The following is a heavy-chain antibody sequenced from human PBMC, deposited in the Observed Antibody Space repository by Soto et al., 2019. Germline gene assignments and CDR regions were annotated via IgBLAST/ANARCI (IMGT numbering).Heavy chain of an antibody. D-gene: IGHD3-22*01. CDR2: INAGNGNT. Sequence: ASVKVSCKASGYTFTSYAMHWVRQAPGQRLEWMGWINAGNGNTKYSQKFQGRVTITRDTSASTAYMELSSLRSEDTAVYYCARRWPYYDSSGYTFDYWGQGTLVTVSS. J-gene: IGHJ4*02. CDR1: GYTFTSYA. V-gene: IGHV1-3*01. CDR3: ARRWPYYDSSGYTFDY.